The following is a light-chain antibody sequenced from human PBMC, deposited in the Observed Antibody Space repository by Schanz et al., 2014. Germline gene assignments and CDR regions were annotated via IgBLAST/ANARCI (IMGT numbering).Light chain of an antibody. CDR2: EVN. J-gene: IGLJ2*01. CDR3: ASYAGSGNEV. V-gene: IGLV2-8*01. CDR1: SSDVGGYIY. Sequence: QSALTQPPSASGSPGQSVTISCTGTSSDVGGYIYDAWYQQHPGKAPKLMIYEVNKRPSGVPDRFSGSKSGNTASLTVSGLQAEDEADYYCASYAGSGNEVFGGGTKLTVL.